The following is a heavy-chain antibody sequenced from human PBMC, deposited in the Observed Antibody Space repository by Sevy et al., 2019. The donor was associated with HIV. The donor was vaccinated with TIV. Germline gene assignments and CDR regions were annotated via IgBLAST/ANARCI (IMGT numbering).Heavy chain of an antibody. CDR1: GFTFSIYS. J-gene: IGHJ3*02. D-gene: IGHD3-22*01. CDR3: AREGLRYYYDSSGYYPSQPNDAFDI. CDR2: ISSSSSTI. V-gene: IGHV3-48*02. Sequence: GGSLRLSCAASGFTFSIYSMNWVHQAPGKGLEWVSYISSSSSTIYYADSVKGGFTISSDNAKNSLYLQMNSLRDEDTAVYYCAREGLRYYYDSSGYYPSQPNDAFDIWGQGTMVTVSS.